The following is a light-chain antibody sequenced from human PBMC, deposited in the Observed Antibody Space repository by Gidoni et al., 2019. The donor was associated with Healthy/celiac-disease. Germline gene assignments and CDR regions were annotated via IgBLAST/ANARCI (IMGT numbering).Light chain of an antibody. J-gene: IGKJ1*01. CDR2: KAS. CDR1: QSLSSW. Sequence: DIKMTQSPSTLSASVGDRVTITCRASQSLSSWLAWYQQKPGKAPKLLIYKASSLESGVPSRFSGSGSGTEFTLTISSLQPDDFATYYCQQYNSYPWTFXQXTKVEIK. V-gene: IGKV1-5*03. CDR3: QQYNSYPWT.